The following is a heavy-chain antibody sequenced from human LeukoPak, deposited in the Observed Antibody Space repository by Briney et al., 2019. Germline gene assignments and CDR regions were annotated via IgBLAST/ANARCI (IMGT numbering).Heavy chain of an antibody. V-gene: IGHV3-23*01. CDR1: GIIFGNYG. Sequence: GGSLRLSCTVSGIIFGNYGMSWVRQAPGKGLEWVSGISGSGAKTYYADSVKGRFSISRDNSKNTVYLQVNSLRGEDTAVYYCAKDIRGYSSGWPWFDYWGQGTLVTVSP. J-gene: IGHJ4*02. CDR3: AKDIRGYSSGWPWFDY. CDR2: ISGSGAKT. D-gene: IGHD2-15*01.